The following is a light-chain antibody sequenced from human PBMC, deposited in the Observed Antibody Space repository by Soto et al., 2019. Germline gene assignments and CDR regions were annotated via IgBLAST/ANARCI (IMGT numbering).Light chain of an antibody. Sequence: DFVVTQSPLSLPVTPGEPASISCRSSQSLLHSNGYNYLDWYLQKPGQSPQLLIYLGSNRASGVPDRFSGSGSGTDFTLKISRVAAEEVGVYYCMQALQTPPTFGQGTKLEIK. V-gene: IGKV2-28*01. CDR2: LGS. CDR3: MQALQTPPT. J-gene: IGKJ2*01. CDR1: QSLLHSNGYNY.